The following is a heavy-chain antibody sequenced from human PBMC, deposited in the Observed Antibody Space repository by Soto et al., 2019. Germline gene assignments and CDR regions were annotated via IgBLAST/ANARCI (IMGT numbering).Heavy chain of an antibody. V-gene: IGHV6-1*01. CDR1: GASVSSHSAA. CDR3: ARAGYGSGSYYPYYYGMDV. J-gene: IGHJ6*02. CDR2: TYYRSKWYN. Sequence: SQTLSLTCAIPGASVSSHSAAWNWIRQSPSRGREWLGRTYYRSKWYNDYAVSVKSRITINPDASKNQFSLQLNSVTPEDTAVYYCARAGYGSGSYYPYYYGMDVWGQGTTVTVSS. D-gene: IGHD3-10*01.